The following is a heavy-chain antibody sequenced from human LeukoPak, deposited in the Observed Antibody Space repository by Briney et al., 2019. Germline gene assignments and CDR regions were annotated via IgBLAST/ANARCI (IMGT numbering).Heavy chain of an antibody. CDR1: GFTFDDYT. D-gene: IGHD6-6*01. J-gene: IGHJ5*02. CDR2: ISWDGGST. Sequence: PGGSLRLSCAASGFTFDDYTMHWVRQAPGKGLEWVSLISWDGGSTYCADSVKGRFTISRDDSKNSLYLQMNSLRTEDTALYYCAKGQYSISYNWFDPWGQGTLVTVSS. V-gene: IGHV3-43*01. CDR3: AKGQYSISYNWFDP.